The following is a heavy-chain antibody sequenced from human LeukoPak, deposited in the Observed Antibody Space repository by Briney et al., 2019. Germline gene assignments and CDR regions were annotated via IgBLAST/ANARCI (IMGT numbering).Heavy chain of an antibody. V-gene: IGHV4-31*03. CDR1: GGSIRDGAYF. D-gene: IGHD5-24*01. J-gene: IGHJ4*02. Sequence: SETLSLTCTISGGSIRDGAYFWYWVRQHPGKGLEWIGYISYTGSTHYNPSLKSRVTISVDTSKNQFSLKLSSVTAADTAVYYCAREDGYKNFDYWGQGTLVTVSS. CDR2: ISYTGST. CDR3: AREDGYKNFDY.